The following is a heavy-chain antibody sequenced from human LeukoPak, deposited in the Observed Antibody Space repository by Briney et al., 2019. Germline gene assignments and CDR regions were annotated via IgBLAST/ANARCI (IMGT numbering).Heavy chain of an antibody. J-gene: IGHJ4*02. CDR3: ARDEGEWESRNY. CDR2: ISAYTGKT. Sequence: ASVKVSCQTSGYTFSNYGIMWVRQAPGQGLEWMGWISAYTGKTKYVEKYEGRVTFTTDSSTNTAYMEMRRLTIDDTDVYYCARDEGEWESRNYWGQGTQVIVSS. CDR1: GYTFSNYG. V-gene: IGHV1-18*01. D-gene: IGHD1-26*01.